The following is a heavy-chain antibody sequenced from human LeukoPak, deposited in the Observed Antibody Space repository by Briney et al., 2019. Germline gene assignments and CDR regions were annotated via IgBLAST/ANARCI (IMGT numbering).Heavy chain of an antibody. V-gene: IGHV3-48*03. CDR3: ARAGTDYYDNSGYYYEVFYFDY. Sequence: PGGSLRLSCAASGFSFSNYKMNWVRQAPGKGLQWVAYISSSGRAVYYADSVRGRFTISRDNAKNSLHLQMNSLRAEDTAVYYCARAGTDYYDNSGYYYEVFYFDYWGQGTLVTVSP. CDR1: GFSFSNYK. D-gene: IGHD3-22*01. J-gene: IGHJ4*02. CDR2: ISSSGRAV.